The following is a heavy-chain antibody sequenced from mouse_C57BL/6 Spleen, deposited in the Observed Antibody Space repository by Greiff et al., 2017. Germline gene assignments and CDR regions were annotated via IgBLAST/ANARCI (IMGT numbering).Heavy chain of an antibody. CDR1: GYAFSSSW. CDR3: ARPALRQYYFDY. V-gene: IGHV1-82*01. CDR2: IYPGDGDT. D-gene: IGHD1-1*01. Sequence: QVQLQQSGPELVKPGASVKISCKASGYAFSSSWMNWVKQRPGKGLEWIGRIYPGDGDTNYNGKFKGKATLSADKSSSTAYMQLSSLTSEDSAVYFCARPALRQYYFDYWGQGTTLTVSS. J-gene: IGHJ2*01.